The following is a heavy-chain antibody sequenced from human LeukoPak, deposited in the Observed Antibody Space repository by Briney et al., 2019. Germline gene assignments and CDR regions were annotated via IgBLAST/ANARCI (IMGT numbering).Heavy chain of an antibody. V-gene: IGHV3-30-3*01. J-gene: IGHJ3*02. Sequence: WGSLRLSCAASGFTFSSYAMHWVRQAPGKGLEWVAVISYDGSNKYYADSVKGRFTISRDNSKNTLYLQMNSLRAEDTAVYYCGGDSSGSDAFDIWGQGTMVTVSS. D-gene: IGHD3-22*01. CDR3: GGDSSGSDAFDI. CDR2: ISYDGSNK. CDR1: GFTFSSYA.